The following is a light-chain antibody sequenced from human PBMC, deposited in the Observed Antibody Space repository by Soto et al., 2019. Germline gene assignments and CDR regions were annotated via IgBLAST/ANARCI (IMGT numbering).Light chain of an antibody. J-gene: IGKJ1*01. CDR3: MQALQLPRT. Sequence: DLVMTQSPLSLPVTPGEPASISCRSSQSLLHSNGYNYLDWYLQKPGQSPQLLIYLGSNRASGVPDRFSGSGSGTDFTLTISRVEAEDVGVYYCMQALQLPRTFGQGTKVEIK. CDR1: QSLLHSNGYNY. CDR2: LGS. V-gene: IGKV2-28*01.